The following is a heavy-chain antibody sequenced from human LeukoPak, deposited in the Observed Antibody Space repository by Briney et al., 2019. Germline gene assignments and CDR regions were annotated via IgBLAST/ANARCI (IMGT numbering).Heavy chain of an antibody. V-gene: IGHV3-21*01. CDR2: ISSSSYI. CDR3: ARAPAGYYYYYYMDV. CDR1: GFTFSSYS. J-gene: IGHJ6*03. D-gene: IGHD1-14*01. Sequence: GGSLRLSCAASGFTFSSYSMNWVRQAPGKGLEWVSSISSSSYIYYADSVKGRFTISRDNAKNSLYLQMNSLRAEDTAVYYCARAPAGYYYYYYMDVWGKGTTVTVSS.